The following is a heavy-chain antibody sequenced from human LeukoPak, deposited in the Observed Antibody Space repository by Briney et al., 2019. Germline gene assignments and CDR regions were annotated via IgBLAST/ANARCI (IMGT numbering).Heavy chain of an antibody. CDR2: IYYSGST. J-gene: IGHJ5*02. V-gene: IGHV4-30-4*01. Sequence: SETLSLTCTVSGGSIRSGDYYWSWIRQPPGKGLEWIGYIYYSGSTYYNPSLKSRVTISVDTSKNQFSLKLSSVTAADTAVYYCARYVSVAGRNNWFDPWGQGTLVTVSS. CDR1: GGSIRSGDYY. D-gene: IGHD6-19*01. CDR3: ARYVSVAGRNNWFDP.